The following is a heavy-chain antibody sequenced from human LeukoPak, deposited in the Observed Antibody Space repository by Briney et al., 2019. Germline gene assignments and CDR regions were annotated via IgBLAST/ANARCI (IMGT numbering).Heavy chain of an antibody. D-gene: IGHD2-2*01. CDR2: MNPNSGNT. CDR1: GYTFTSYD. J-gene: IGHJ4*02. CDR3: ALIPSFQVVPADY. V-gene: IGHV1-8*03. Sequence: GASVKVSCKAFGYTFTSYDINWVRQATGQGLEWMGWMNPNSGNTGYAQKFQGRVTITRNTSISTAYMELSSLRSEDTAVYYCALIPSFQVVPADYWGQGTLVTVSS.